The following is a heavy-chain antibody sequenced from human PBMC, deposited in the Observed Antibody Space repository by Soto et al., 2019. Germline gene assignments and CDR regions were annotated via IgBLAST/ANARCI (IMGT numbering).Heavy chain of an antibody. V-gene: IGHV3-23*01. CDR2: ISGSGGNT. D-gene: IGHD1-26*01. CDR1: GLTSSTYA. J-gene: IGHJ3*02. Sequence: GGSLRLSCAASGLTSSTYAMSWVRQAPGKGLEWVSGISGSGGNTYYADSVKGRFTISRDNSKNMLYLQMNSLRAEDTAVYYCASPYMSSFGFDIWGQGTTVTVSS. CDR3: ASPYMSSFGFDI.